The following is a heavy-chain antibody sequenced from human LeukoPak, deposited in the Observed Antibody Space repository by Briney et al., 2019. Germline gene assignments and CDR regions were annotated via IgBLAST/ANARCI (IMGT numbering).Heavy chain of an antibody. CDR2: IIPIFGTA. V-gene: IGHV1-69*05. D-gene: IGHD3-10*01. CDR1: GGTFSSYA. CDR3: ARDLPYGHVDAFDI. J-gene: IGHJ3*02. Sequence: GSSVKVSCKASGGTFSSYAISWVRQAPGQGLEWMGGIIPIFGTANYAQKFQGRVTITTDESTSTAYMELSSLRSEDTAVYYCARDLPYGHVDAFDIWGQGTMVTVSS.